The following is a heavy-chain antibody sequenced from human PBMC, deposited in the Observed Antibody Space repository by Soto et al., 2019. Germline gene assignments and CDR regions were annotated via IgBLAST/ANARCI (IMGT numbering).Heavy chain of an antibody. D-gene: IGHD6-13*01. CDR2: IYHSGST. V-gene: IGHV4-4*02. CDR3: ARDLRYSSSWYDWFDP. CDR1: GASISSSQW. J-gene: IGHJ5*02. Sequence: SETLSLTCAVSGASISSSQWWSWVRQPPGKGLEWIGEIYHSGSTNYNPSLRSRVTISVDKSKNQFSLKLSSVTAADTAVYYCARDLRYSSSWYDWFDPWGQGTLVTVSS.